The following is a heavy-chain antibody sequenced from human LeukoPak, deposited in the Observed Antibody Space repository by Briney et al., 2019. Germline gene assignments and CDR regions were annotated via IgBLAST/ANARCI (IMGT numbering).Heavy chain of an antibody. V-gene: IGHV3-23*01. CDR3: ARDLGQYYDTSDNWFDP. CDR2: MSGSGGNT. Sequence: GGSLRLSCAASGFTFSRYAMSWVRQAPGKGLEWVSTMSGSGGNTYYADSVKGRFTISRDNSKNTLYLQMNSLRAEDTAVYYCARDLGQYYDTSDNWFDPWGQGTLVTVSS. J-gene: IGHJ5*02. CDR1: GFTFSRYA. D-gene: IGHD3-22*01.